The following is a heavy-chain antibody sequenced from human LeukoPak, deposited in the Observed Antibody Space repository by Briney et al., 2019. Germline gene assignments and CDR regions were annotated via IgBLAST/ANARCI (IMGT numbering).Heavy chain of an antibody. Sequence: GGSLRLSCAASGFTFSNYMMHWVRQAPGKGLVWVSRIKSDGITITYADSVKGRFTISRDNAKNTLYQQMNSLRAEDTAVYYCLRDLNWSLDQWGQGTLVTVSS. J-gene: IGHJ4*02. D-gene: IGHD1-20*01. CDR2: IKSDGITI. CDR3: LRDLNWSLDQ. CDR1: GFTFSNYM. V-gene: IGHV3-74*01.